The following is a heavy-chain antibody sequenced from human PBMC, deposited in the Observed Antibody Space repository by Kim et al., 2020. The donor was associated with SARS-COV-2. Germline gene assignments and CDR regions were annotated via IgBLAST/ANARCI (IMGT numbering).Heavy chain of an antibody. CDR3: ARELSLGYCSSTSCYYMDV. CDR1: GFTFSSYG. V-gene: IGHV3-33*01. D-gene: IGHD2-2*01. J-gene: IGHJ6*03. CDR2: IWYDGSNK. Sequence: GGSLRLSCAASGFTFSSYGMHWVRQAPGKGLEWVAVIWYDGSNKYYADSVKGRFTISRDNSKNTLYLQMNSLRAEDTAVYYCARELSLGYCSSTSCYYMDVWGKGTTVTVSS.